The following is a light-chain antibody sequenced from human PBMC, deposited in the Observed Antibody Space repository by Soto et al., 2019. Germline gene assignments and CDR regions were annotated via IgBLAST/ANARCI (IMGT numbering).Light chain of an antibody. CDR3: QQYGSSPRT. V-gene: IGKV3-20*01. Sequence: EIVLTQSPGTLSLSPGERATLSCRASQSVSSSYLAWYQQKPGQAPRLLIYGASSRATGIPDRFSGSGSGTXXXXXXXXXXXXXFAVYYCQQYGSSPRTFGQXTKVEIK. CDR1: QSVSSSY. CDR2: GAS. J-gene: IGKJ1*01.